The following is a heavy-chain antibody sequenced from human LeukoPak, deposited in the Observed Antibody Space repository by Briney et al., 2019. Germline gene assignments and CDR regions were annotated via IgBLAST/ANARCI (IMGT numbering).Heavy chain of an antibody. V-gene: IGHV3-30*02. CDR3: ARSLEQYSNYNWFDP. D-gene: IGHD4-11*01. CDR2: IQYDGSNK. Sequence: PGGSLRLSCAASGFTFSSYGVHWVRQAPGKGLEWVAFIQYDGSNKYYADSVKGRFTISRDNSKNTLYLQMNSLRAEDTAAYYCARSLEQYSNYNWFDPWGQGTLVTVSS. CDR1: GFTFSSYG. J-gene: IGHJ5*02.